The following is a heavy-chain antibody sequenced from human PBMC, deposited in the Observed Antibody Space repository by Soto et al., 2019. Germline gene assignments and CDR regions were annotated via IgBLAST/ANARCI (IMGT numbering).Heavy chain of an antibody. CDR1: GGSMRNYY. D-gene: IGHD6-6*01. CDR3: TSSYSTSSSPDY. J-gene: IGHJ4*02. CDR2: VYHSGAS. Sequence: PSETLSLTYSVSGGSMRNYYWNWIRQPPGRGLEWIGYVYHSGASNYNPSLKSRVPMSVDVSRNHFSLTLHSVTTADTAVYFCTSSYSTSSSPDYWGQGNLVT. V-gene: IGHV4-59*01.